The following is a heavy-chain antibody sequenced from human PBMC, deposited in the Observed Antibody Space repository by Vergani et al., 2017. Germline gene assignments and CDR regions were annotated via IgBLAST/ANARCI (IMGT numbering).Heavy chain of an antibody. CDR3: ARDRVAAAGRDWFDP. Sequence: QLHLQESGPGLVKPSETLSLTCTVSGGSITSSSYYWGWIRQPPGKGLEWIGNIYHSGGAYYNPSLKGRVTISVDTSKNQFSLEVTSVTAADTAVYYCARDRVAAAGRDWFDPWGQGTLVTVSS. J-gene: IGHJ5*02. D-gene: IGHD6-13*01. CDR2: IYHSGGA. V-gene: IGHV4-39*02. CDR1: GGSITSSSYY.